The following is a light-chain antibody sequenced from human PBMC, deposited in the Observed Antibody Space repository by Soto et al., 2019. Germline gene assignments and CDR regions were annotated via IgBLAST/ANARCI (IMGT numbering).Light chain of an antibody. J-gene: IGKJ4*01. CDR2: DAS. CDR3: QQRSNWPPVHT. CDR1: QRVSSY. V-gene: IGKV3-11*01. Sequence: EIVLTQSPATLSLSPGERATLSCRARQRVSSYLAWYQQKPGQAPRLLIYDASNRATGIPARFSGSGSGTDFTLTISSLEPEDFAVYYCQQRSNWPPVHTFGGGTKVEIK.